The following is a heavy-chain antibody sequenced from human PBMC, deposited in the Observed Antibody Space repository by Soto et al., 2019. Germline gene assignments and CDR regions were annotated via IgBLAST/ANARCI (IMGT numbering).Heavy chain of an antibody. J-gene: IGHJ6*02. CDR2: ISYDGSNK. CDR3: AKDGGGLVVGTKDYYYYGMDV. D-gene: IGHD3-22*01. CDR1: GFTFSSYG. Sequence: PGGSLRLSCAASGFTFSSYGMHWVRQAPGKGLEWVAVISYDGSNKYYADSVKGRFTISRDNSKNTLYLQMNSLRAEDTAVYYCAKDGGGLVVGTKDYYYYGMDVWGQGTTVTVSS. V-gene: IGHV3-30*18.